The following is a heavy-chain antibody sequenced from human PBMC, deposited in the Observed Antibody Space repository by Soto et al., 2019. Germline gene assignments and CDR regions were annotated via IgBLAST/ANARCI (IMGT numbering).Heavy chain of an antibody. CDR1: GGYISSSSYY. J-gene: IGHJ4*02. CDR2: IYYSGST. Sequence: SETLSLTCTVSGGYISSSSYYWGCIRQPPGKGLEWIGYIYYSGSTYYNPSLKSRVTISVDASKNQFSLKLSSVTAADTAVYYCARVDSSGYQPFDYWGQGTLVTVS. V-gene: IGHV4-30-4*08. CDR3: ARVDSSGYQPFDY. D-gene: IGHD3-22*01.